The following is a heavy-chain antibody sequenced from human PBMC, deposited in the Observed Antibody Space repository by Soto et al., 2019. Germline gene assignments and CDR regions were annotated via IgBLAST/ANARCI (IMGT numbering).Heavy chain of an antibody. D-gene: IGHD3-22*01. Sequence: HLGGSLRLSCAASGFTFSSYGMHWVRQAPGKGLEWVAVISYDGSNKYYADSVKGRFTISRDNSKNTLYLQMNSLRPEDTAVYYCAKDYYDSSGPTGYFQHWGQGTLVTVS. CDR1: GFTFSSYG. CDR2: ISYDGSNK. J-gene: IGHJ1*01. CDR3: AKDYYDSSGPTGYFQH. V-gene: IGHV3-30*18.